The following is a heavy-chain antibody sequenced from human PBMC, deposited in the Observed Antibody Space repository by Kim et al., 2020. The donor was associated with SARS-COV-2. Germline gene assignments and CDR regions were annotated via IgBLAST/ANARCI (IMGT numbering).Heavy chain of an antibody. J-gene: IGHJ4*02. Sequence: GGSLRLSCAASGFTFSSYAMSWVRQAPGKGLEWVPAISGSGGSTYYADSVKGRFTISRDNSKNTLYLQMNSLRAEDTAVYYCAKTLSGAKAKFDYWGQGTLVTVSS. CDR1: GFTFSSYA. V-gene: IGHV3-23*01. D-gene: IGHD3-10*01. CDR3: AKTLSGAKAKFDY. CDR2: ISGSGGST.